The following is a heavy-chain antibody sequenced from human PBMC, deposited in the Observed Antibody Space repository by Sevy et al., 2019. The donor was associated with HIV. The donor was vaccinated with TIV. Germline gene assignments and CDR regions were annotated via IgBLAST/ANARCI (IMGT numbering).Heavy chain of an antibody. CDR2: LSFGCGKL. Sequence: GGSLRLSCAASGFAFYEYSMSWIRQAPGKGLEWVATLSFGCGKLNYADSVKGRFTISRDNSKNSFYLPMDNLRVEDTALYYCAREGCSRPHDYWGQGTRVTVSS. D-gene: IGHD2-8*01. J-gene: IGHJ4*02. CDR3: AREGCSRPHDY. V-gene: IGHV3-23*01. CDR1: GFAFYEYS.